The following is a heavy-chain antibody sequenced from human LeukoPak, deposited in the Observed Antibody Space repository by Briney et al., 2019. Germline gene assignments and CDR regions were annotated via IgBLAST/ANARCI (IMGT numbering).Heavy chain of an antibody. J-gene: IGHJ5*02. CDR3: ARGGGDLPVDTAMVISMENWFDP. CDR1: GFTFSSYG. D-gene: IGHD5-18*01. V-gene: IGHV3-23*01. Sequence: GGSLRLSCAASGFTFSSYGMTWVRQAPGKGLEWVSAISGGGGSTFYADSVKGRFTISRDNSKNTLYLQMNSLRAEDTAVYYCARGGGDLPVDTAMVISMENWFDPWGQGTLVTVSS. CDR2: ISGGGGST.